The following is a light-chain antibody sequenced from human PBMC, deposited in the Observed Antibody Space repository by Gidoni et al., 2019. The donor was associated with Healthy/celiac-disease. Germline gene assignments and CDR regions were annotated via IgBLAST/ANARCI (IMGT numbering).Light chain of an antibody. CDR1: SSDVGGYNS. CDR2: EVS. V-gene: IGLV2-14*01. Sequence: SALTQPASVSGSPGQSITISCPGTSSDVGGYNSFSWYQQHPGKAPKRMIYEVSNRPSGVSNRFSGSKSGNTASLTISVLQAEDEADYYCSSYTSSSTLEGYVFGTGTKVTVL. CDR3: SSYTSSSTLEGYV. J-gene: IGLJ1*01.